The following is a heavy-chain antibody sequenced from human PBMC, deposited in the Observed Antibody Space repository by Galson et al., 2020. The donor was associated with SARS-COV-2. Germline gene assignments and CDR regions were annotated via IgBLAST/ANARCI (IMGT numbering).Heavy chain of an antibody. Sequence: GESLKISCAASGFTFSSYAMHWVRQAPGKGLEWVAVISYDGSNKYYADSVKGRFTISRDNSKNTLYLQMNSLRAEDTAVYYCARDRDDYGDYVYFDYWDQGTLVTVSS. CDR2: ISYDGSNK. CDR1: GFTFSSYA. D-gene: IGHD4-17*01. J-gene: IGHJ4*02. CDR3: ARDRDDYGDYVYFDY. V-gene: IGHV3-30*04.